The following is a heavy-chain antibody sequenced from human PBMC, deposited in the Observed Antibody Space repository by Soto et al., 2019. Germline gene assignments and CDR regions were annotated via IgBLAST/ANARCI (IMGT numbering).Heavy chain of an antibody. D-gene: IGHD1-26*01. CDR2: ITGSGNTI. J-gene: IGHJ4*02. CDR3: ARGGSYFDY. Sequence: EVQLVESGGGLVQPGGSLRLSCAASGFTFSSYEMNWVRQAPGKGLEWVSYITGSGNTIYYADSVKGRFTISRDNAKNSMYLQMNSLRAEDTAVYYRARGGSYFDYWGQGTLVTVSS. CDR1: GFTFSSYE. V-gene: IGHV3-48*03.